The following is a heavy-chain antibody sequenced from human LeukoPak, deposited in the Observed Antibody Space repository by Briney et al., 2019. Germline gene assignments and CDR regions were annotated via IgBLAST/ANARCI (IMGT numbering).Heavy chain of an antibody. CDR1: GYTFTSSD. CDR2: MNPHSESV. CDR3: VRVPQRVPHNWFDP. V-gene: IGHV1-8*01. D-gene: IGHD1-1*01. J-gene: IGHJ5*02. Sequence: ASVKVSCKASGYTFTSSDINWVRQATGQGLEWMGWMNPHSESVGHAQKFQGRVIMTWDTSISTAYMELSSLTSDDTAVYYCVRVPQRVPHNWFDPWGQGTLVTVSS.